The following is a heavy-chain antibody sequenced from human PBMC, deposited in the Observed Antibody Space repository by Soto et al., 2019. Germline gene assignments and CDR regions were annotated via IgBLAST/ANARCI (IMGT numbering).Heavy chain of an antibody. V-gene: IGHV3-48*04. Sequence: EVQLVESGGGLVQPGGSLRLSCVASGFTFSSYSMVWVRQAPGKGLEWISYIFVSSTTIYYADSVKGRFTVSRDNAQNALFLLMNSLRVEDTAVYYCARDRDWAFDYWVRGTMVTVSS. CDR3: ARDRDWAFDY. CDR1: GFTFSSYS. CDR2: IFVSSTTI. D-gene: IGHD3-9*01. J-gene: IGHJ4*02.